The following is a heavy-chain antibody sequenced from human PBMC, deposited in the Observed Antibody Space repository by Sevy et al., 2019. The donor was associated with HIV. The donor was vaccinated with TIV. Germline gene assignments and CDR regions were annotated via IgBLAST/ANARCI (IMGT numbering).Heavy chain of an antibody. CDR3: AKPNWVLVVVPAAIAN. V-gene: IGHV3-30*18. CDR2: ISYDGSNK. CDR1: GFTFSSYG. D-gene: IGHD2-2*02. J-gene: IGHJ4*02. Sequence: GESLKISCAASGFTFSSYGMHWVRQAPGKGLGWVAVISYDGSNKYYADSVKGRFTISRDNSKKTLYLQMNSLRAEDTAVYYWAKPNWVLVVVPAAIANWGQGTLVTVSS.